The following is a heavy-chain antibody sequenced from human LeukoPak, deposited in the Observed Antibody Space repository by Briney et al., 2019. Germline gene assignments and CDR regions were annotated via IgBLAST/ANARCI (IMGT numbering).Heavy chain of an antibody. CDR1: GYTFTGYY. CDR3: AGESLYSSSWYRGGDFDY. V-gene: IGHV1-2*02. J-gene: IGHJ4*02. Sequence: ASVKVSCKASGYTFTGYYMHWVRQAPGQWLEWMGWINTNSGGTNYAQKFQGRVTMTRDTSISTAYMELSRLRSDDTAVYYCAGESLYSSSWYRGGDFDYWGQGTLVTVSS. CDR2: INTNSGGT. D-gene: IGHD6-13*01.